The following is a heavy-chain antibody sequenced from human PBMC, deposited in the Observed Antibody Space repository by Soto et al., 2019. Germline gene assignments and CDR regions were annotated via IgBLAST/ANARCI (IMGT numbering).Heavy chain of an antibody. Sequence: QVQLQESGPGLVKPSGTPSLTCIVSGGSIASDSWWSWVRQPPGEGLEWIGEVHHSGGTTYNPSLKSRVTMSVDLSNNQFSLRLTSPSAADTAVYFCTRNGHYCQDYWGQGTLVTVSS. CDR3: TRNGHYCQDY. J-gene: IGHJ4*02. D-gene: IGHD4-17*01. CDR2: VHHSGGT. CDR1: GGSIASDSW. V-gene: IGHV4-4*02.